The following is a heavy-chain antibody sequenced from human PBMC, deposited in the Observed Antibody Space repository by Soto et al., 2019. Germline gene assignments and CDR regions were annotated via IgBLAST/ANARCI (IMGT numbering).Heavy chain of an antibody. Sequence: PGESLKISCKASGYTFSTFWIGWVRQLPGKGLEWMGIVYPGDSDTLYSPSVQGQVTISADKSINTAYLQWRNLKDSDTAVYYCTTLTMILVHLDYWGPGTLVTVSS. CDR1: GYTFSTFW. V-gene: IGHV5-51*01. J-gene: IGHJ4*02. CDR3: TTLTMILVHLDY. CDR2: VYPGDSDT. D-gene: IGHD3-22*01.